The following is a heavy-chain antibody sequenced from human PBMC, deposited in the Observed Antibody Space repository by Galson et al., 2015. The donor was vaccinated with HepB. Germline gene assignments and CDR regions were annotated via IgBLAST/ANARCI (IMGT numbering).Heavy chain of an antibody. CDR2: ISAYNGNT. CDR1: GYTFTSYG. J-gene: IGHJ4*02. D-gene: IGHD3-22*01. V-gene: IGHV1-18*01. CDR3: ARDRHYDSSGPSDY. Sequence: SVKVSCKASGYTFTSYGISWVRQAPGQGLEWMGWISAYNGNTNYAQKLQGRVTMTTDTSTGAAYMELRSLRSDDTAVYYCARDRHYDSSGPSDYWGQGTLVTVSS.